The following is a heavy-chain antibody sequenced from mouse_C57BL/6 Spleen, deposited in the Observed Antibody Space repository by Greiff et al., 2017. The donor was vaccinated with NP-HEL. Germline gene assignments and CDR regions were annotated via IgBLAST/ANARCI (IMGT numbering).Heavy chain of an antibody. CDR1: GYTFTEYT. Sequence: VQLQESGAELVKPGASVKLSCKASGYTFTEYTIHWVKQRSGQGLEWIGWFYPGSGSIKYNEKFKDKATLTADKSSSTVYMELSRLTSEDSAVYFGARHAGGGSLVLAWFAYWGQGTLVTVSA. J-gene: IGHJ3*01. CDR3: ARHAGGGSLVLAWFAY. CDR2: FYPGSGSI. V-gene: IGHV1-62-2*01. D-gene: IGHD6-1*01.